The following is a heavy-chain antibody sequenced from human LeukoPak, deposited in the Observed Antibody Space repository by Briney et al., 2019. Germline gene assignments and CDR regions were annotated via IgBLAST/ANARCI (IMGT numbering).Heavy chain of an antibody. CDR1: GYSISSGYY. CDR2: IYHSGST. Sequence: PSETLSLTCTVSGYSISSGYYWGWIRQPPGKGLEWIGSIYHSGSTYYNPSLKSRVTISVDTSKNQFSLKLSSVTAADTAVYYCARDWEGSGWSRDYYFDYWGQGTLVTVSS. CDR3: ARDWEGSGWSRDYYFDY. J-gene: IGHJ4*02. V-gene: IGHV4-38-2*02. D-gene: IGHD6-19*01.